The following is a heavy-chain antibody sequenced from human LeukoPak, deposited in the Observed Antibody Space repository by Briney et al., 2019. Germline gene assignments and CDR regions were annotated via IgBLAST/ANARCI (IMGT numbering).Heavy chain of an antibody. V-gene: IGHV3-30*04. D-gene: IGHD4-17*01. J-gene: IGHJ4*02. CDR3: ATDYGDYEPIDY. CDR1: GVTLSSYA. CDR2: ISFDGTNK. Sequence: PGGSLGLSCTASGVTLSSYAMHWVRRPPGRGLEWVAVISFDGTNKYYGDSVEGRFSVSRDNSKNTLYLQMNSLRPDDTAMYYCATDYGDYEPIDYWGQGTLVTVSS.